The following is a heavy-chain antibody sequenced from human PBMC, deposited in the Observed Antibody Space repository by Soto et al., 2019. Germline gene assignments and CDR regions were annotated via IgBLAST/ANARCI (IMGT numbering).Heavy chain of an antibody. CDR2: IYSGGST. Sequence: PGGSLRLSCAASGFTVSSNYMSWVRQAPGKGLEWVSVIYSGGSTYYADSVKGRFTISRDNSKNTLYLQMNSLRAEDTAVYYCARTMTTVTHPNFDYWGQGTLVTVSS. V-gene: IGHV3-66*01. CDR3: ARTMTTVTHPNFDY. CDR1: GFTVSSNY. J-gene: IGHJ4*02. D-gene: IGHD4-17*01.